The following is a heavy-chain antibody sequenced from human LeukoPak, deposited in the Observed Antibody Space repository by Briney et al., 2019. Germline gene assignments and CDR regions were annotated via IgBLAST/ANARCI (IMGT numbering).Heavy chain of an antibody. J-gene: IGHJ6*03. CDR3: ARAPSDSSGYSSYYYYMDV. CDR1: GGSISSGSYY. V-gene: IGHV4-39*07. CDR2: IYHSGST. D-gene: IGHD3-22*01. Sequence: PSETLSRTCTVSGGSISSGSYYWSWIRQPPGKGLEWIGSIYHSGSTYYNPSLKSRVTISVDTSKNQFSLKLSSVTAADTAVYYCARAPSDSSGYSSYYYYMDVWGKGTTVTVSS.